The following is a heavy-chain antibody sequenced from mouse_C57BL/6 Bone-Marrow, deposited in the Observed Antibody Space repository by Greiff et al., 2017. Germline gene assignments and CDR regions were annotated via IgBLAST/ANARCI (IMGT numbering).Heavy chain of an antibody. CDR3: ARAIYYDPYGKYYFDY. CDR1: GFTFSDYY. D-gene: IGHD2-4*01. J-gene: IGHJ2*01. Sequence: EVKVVESEGGLVQPGSSMKLSCTASGFTFSDYYMAWVRQVPEKGLEWVANINYDGSSTYYLDSLKSRFIISRDNAKNILYLQMSSLKSEDTATYYCARAIYYDPYGKYYFDYWGQGTTLTVSS. V-gene: IGHV5-16*01. CDR2: INYDGSST.